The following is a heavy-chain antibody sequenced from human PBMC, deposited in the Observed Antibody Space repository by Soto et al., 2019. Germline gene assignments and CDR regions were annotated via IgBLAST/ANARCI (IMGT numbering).Heavy chain of an antibody. CDR2: IDPKSGDT. V-gene: IGHV1-2*02. J-gene: IGHJ5*02. D-gene: IGHD2-15*01. CDR1: EYSFTGHY. Sequence: ASMKVSWKAAEYSFTGHYLHWVRQAPGQGLEWMGWIDPKSGDTNYAQTLQDRVAMTRDTSISTAYVYLSRLRTDDTAVDSCSRDYHKCWYDYFDP. CDR3: SRDYHKCWYDYFDP.